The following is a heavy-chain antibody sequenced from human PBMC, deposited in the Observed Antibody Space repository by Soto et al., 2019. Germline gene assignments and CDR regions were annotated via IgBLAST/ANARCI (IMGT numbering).Heavy chain of an antibody. CDR2: INPNSGGT. CDR1: GYTFTGYY. J-gene: IGHJ6*02. V-gene: IGHV1-2*04. CDR3: ARASVPAAPYYYYYYGMDV. Sequence: ASVKVSCKASGYTFTGYYMHWVRQAPGQGLEWMGWINPNSGGTNYARKFQGWVTMTRDTSISTAYMELSRLRSDDTAVYYCARASVPAAPYYYYYYGMDVWGQGTTVTVSS. D-gene: IGHD2-2*01.